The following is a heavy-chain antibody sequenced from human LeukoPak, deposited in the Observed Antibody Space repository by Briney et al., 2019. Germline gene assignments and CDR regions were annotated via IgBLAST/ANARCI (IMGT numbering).Heavy chain of an antibody. D-gene: IGHD3-10*01. CDR3: ARSVGLLWFGELNY. Sequence: PSETLSLTCTVSGGSISSYYWSWIRQPPGKGLEWIGYIYYSGSTNYNPSLKSRVTISVDTSKNQFSLKLSSVTAADTAVYYCARSVGLLWFGELNYWGQGTLVTVSS. CDR1: GGSISSYY. V-gene: IGHV4-59*01. J-gene: IGHJ4*02. CDR2: IYYSGST.